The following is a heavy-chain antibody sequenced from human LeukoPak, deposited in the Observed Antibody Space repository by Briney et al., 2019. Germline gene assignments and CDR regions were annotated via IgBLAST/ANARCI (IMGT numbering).Heavy chain of an antibody. CDR2: ISYDGDNR. D-gene: IGHD3-16*01. Sequence: RGSLRLSCAASRFTFSSYGMHWVRQAPGKGLEWVAVISYDGDNRYYADSVKGRFTISRYNSKNTLYLQMNSLRAEDTAVYYCAKVKGEVIGAFDIWGQGTMVTVSS. CDR1: RFTFSSYG. CDR3: AKVKGEVIGAFDI. J-gene: IGHJ3*02. V-gene: IGHV3-30*18.